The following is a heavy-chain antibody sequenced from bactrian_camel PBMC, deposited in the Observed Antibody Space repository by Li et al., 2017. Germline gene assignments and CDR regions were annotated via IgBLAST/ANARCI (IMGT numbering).Heavy chain of an antibody. Sequence: HVQLVESGGGSVQAGETLTLSCTASGFTLDAHDMGWYRQAAGDQCPVVSIMSSDGRAVYADSVKGRFTISRDNAKNTLYLQMSGLTTEDTAVYYCATDRYEIGDYDDIRSGLNYWGKGTQVTVS. CDR2: MSSDGRA. D-gene: IGHD4*01. CDR1: GFTLDAHD. J-gene: IGHJ7*01. V-gene: IGHV3S63*01.